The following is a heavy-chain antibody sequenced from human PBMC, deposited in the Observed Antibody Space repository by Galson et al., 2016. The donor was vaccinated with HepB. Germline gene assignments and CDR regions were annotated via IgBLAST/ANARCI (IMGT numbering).Heavy chain of an antibody. V-gene: IGHV4-38-2*02. D-gene: IGHD2/OR15-2a*01. CDR3: GREEGKAVLGTYFDY. CDR2: MYHLGLS. Sequence: LRLSCAASGFTFNNYGMTWVRQAPGKGLEWIGSMYHLGLSFYNSSLESRVTISIDTSKNQFSLKLRSVTAADTAVYYCGREEGKAVLGTYFDYWGQGTMVTVSS. J-gene: IGHJ4*03. CDR1: GFTFNNYG.